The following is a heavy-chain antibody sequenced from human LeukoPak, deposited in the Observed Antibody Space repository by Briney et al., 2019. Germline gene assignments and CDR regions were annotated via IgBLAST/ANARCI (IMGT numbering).Heavy chain of an antibody. CDR1: GYTFTSYG. CDR2: ISAYNGNT. Sequence: ASVKVSCKASGYTFTSYGISWVRQAPGQGLGWMGWISAYNGNTNYAQKLQGRVTMTTDTSTSTAYMELRSLRSDDTAVYYCARDLKHIVVVVAATPFYYYYGMDVWGQGTTVTVSS. V-gene: IGHV1-18*01. CDR3: ARDLKHIVVVVAATPFYYYYGMDV. D-gene: IGHD2-15*01. J-gene: IGHJ6*02.